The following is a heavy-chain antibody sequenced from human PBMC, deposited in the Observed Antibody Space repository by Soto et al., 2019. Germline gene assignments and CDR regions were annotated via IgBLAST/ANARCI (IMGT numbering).Heavy chain of an antibody. V-gene: IGHV4-31*03. CDR2: IYYSGST. CDR1: GGSISSGGYY. Sequence: SETLSLTCTVSGGSISSGGYYWSWIRQHPGKGLEWIGYIYYSGSTYYNPSLKSRVTISVDTPKNQFSLKLSSVTAADTAVYYCARAEGYYDFWSGYLKSPYYNMDVWGQGTTVTVSS. CDR3: ARAEGYYDFWSGYLKSPYYNMDV. D-gene: IGHD3-3*01. J-gene: IGHJ6*02.